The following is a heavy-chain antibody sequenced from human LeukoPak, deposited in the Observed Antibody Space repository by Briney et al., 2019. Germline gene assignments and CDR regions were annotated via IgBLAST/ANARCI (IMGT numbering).Heavy chain of an antibody. Sequence: ASVKVSCKASGYTLTKYDISWVRQAPGQGLEWMGWISVYNGNTNYAQKLQGRVTMTTDTSTSTAYMELRSLRSDDTAVYYCARGIAVADATGDDAFDIWGQGTMVTVSS. CDR2: ISVYNGNT. CDR1: GYTLTKYD. J-gene: IGHJ3*02. CDR3: ARGIAVADATGDDAFDI. V-gene: IGHV1-18*01. D-gene: IGHD6-19*01.